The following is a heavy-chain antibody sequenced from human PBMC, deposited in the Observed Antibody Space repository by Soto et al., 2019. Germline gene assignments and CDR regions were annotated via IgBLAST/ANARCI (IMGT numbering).Heavy chain of an antibody. CDR2: MNPISGNT. V-gene: IGHV1-8*01. J-gene: IGHJ4*02. D-gene: IGHD3-10*01. CDR1: GYTFTSYD. CDR3: ARGLIGFPPASRFWFPY. Sequence: QVQLVQSGAEVKKPGASVKVSCKASGYTFTSYDINWVRQATGQGLEWMGWMNPISGNTGYAQKFQGRVTMTRNTSISTAYMELSSLRSEDTAVYYCARGLIGFPPASRFWFPYWGQGTLVTVSS.